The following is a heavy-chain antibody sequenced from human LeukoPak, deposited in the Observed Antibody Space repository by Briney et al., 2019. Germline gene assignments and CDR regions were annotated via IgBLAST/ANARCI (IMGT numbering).Heavy chain of an antibody. Sequence: NPSETLSLTCAVSGGSISRDSSYWSWIRQYPGKGPEWIVFISFSGNTNYNPSLKSRLTISRDMSKNQFSLRLSSVTAADAALYYCGGANSGYYPIDYWGQGTLVTVSS. CDR2: ISFSGNT. D-gene: IGHD3-22*01. CDR1: GGSISRDSSY. CDR3: GGANSGYYPIDY. J-gene: IGHJ4*02. V-gene: IGHV4-31*11.